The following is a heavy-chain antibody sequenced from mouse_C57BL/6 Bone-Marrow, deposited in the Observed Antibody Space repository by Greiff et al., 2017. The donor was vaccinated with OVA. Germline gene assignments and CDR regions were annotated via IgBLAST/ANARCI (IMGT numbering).Heavy chain of an antibody. V-gene: IGHV1-64*01. Sequence: VQLQQPGAELVKPGASVKLSCKASGYTFTSYWMHWVKQRPGQGLEWIGMIHPNSGSTNYNEKFKSKATLTVDKSSSTAYMQLSSLTSEDSAVYYCASFPLYGSSYVWYFDVWGTGTTVTVSS. CDR2: IHPNSGST. CDR1: GYTFTSYW. D-gene: IGHD1-1*01. J-gene: IGHJ1*03. CDR3: ASFPLYGSSYVWYFDV.